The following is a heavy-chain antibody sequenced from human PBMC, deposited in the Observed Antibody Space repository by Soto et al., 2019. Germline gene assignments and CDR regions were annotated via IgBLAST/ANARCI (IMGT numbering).Heavy chain of an antibody. CDR2: IYHGEST. V-gene: IGHV4-61*01. CDR3: ARARDDNSGYYAENYPDY. CDR1: RGCVRSTRVY. Sequence: PSLSLRLTGTACRGCVRSTRVYWCWKRQPQGKGLEMIAFIYHGESTNYNPSLNSRVTRSVDTSKNRFSLKLTSVTAADTAIYYCARARDDNSGYYAENYPDYRRQGALVSVS. D-gene: IGHD3-22*01. J-gene: IGHJ4*02.